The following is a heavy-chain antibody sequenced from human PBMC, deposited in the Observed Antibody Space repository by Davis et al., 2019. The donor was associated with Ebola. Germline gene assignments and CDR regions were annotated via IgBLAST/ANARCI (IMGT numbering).Heavy chain of an antibody. CDR3: ARHAPLRFLEWFPDAFDI. Sequence: PSETLSLTCTVSGGSISSHYWSWIRQPPGKGLEWIGYIYYSGSTNYNPSLKSRVTISVDTSKNQFSLKLSSVTAADTAVYYCARHAPLRFLEWFPDAFDIWGQGTMVTVSS. J-gene: IGHJ3*02. CDR1: GGSISSHY. CDR2: IYYSGST. V-gene: IGHV4-59*08. D-gene: IGHD3-3*01.